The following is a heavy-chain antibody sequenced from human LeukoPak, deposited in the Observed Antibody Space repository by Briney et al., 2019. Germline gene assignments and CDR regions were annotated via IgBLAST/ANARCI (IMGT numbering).Heavy chain of an antibody. CDR1: GGSISSSSYY. V-gene: IGHV4-39*01. D-gene: IGHD5-18*01. CDR3: ARLCFVDTAMEYNWFAP. Sequence: SETLSLTCTVSGGSISSSSYYWGWIRQPPGKGLEWIGSIYYSGSTYYNPSLKSRVHISVDTSKNQFSLKLSSVTAADTAVYYCARLCFVDTAMEYNWFAPGGKGPLVTVPS. J-gene: IGHJ5*02. CDR2: IYYSGST.